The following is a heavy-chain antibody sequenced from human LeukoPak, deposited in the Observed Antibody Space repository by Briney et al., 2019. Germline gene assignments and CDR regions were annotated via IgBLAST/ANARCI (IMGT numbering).Heavy chain of an antibody. V-gene: IGHV5-51*01. J-gene: IGHJ4*02. Sequence: RGESLKISCKGSGYSFTNYWIAWVRQMPGKGLEWMGIIYPGDSDTRYRPSFQDQVTISADKSISTAYLQWSSLKASDTAMYYCARRSYSSGWYYFDYWGQGTLVTVSS. CDR2: IYPGDSDT. CDR1: GYSFTNYW. CDR3: ARRSYSSGWYYFDY. D-gene: IGHD6-19*01.